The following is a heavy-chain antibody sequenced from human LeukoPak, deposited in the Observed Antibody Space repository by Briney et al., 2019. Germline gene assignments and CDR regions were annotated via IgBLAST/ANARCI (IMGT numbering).Heavy chain of an antibody. V-gene: IGHV3-74*01. D-gene: IGHD6-13*01. Sequence: GGSLRLSCAASGFTFSSYWIHWVRQAPGKGLLWVSRINSDGSSTSYADSVKGRFTISRDNAKNTLYLQMNSLRAEDTAVYYCARRIAAAAAPYYFDYWGQGTLVTVSS. CDR3: ARRIAAAAAPYYFDY. CDR2: INSDGSST. J-gene: IGHJ4*02. CDR1: GFTFSSYW.